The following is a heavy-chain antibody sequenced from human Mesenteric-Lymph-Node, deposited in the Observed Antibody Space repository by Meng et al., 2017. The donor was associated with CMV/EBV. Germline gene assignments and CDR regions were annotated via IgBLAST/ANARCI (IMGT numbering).Heavy chain of an antibody. D-gene: IGHD5-24*01. CDR1: GYTFTGYY. CDR2: INHNSGGT. V-gene: IGHV1-2*02. J-gene: IGHJ4*02. CDR3: ARGDGNSPDHSDY. Sequence: ASVKVSCKASGYTFTGYYMHWVRQVPGQGLEWMGWINHNSGGTDYAQKLQGRVTMTRDTSISTAYMELSRLRSDDTAVYYCARGDGNSPDHSDYWGQGTLVTVSS.